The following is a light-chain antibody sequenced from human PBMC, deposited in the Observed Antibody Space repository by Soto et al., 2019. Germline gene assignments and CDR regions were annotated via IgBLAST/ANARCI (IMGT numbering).Light chain of an antibody. CDR2: GAS. CDR3: QQSDAWLT. J-gene: IGKJ4*01. Sequence: IVMTQSPVTLSVSPGERATLCCRASQSVGSNLVWYQHKPGQAPRLLMYGASIRAPGIPARFSGSGSGTEFTLTISSLQSEDFAVYYCQQSDAWLTFGGGTKVEIK. CDR1: QSVGSN. V-gene: IGKV3-15*01.